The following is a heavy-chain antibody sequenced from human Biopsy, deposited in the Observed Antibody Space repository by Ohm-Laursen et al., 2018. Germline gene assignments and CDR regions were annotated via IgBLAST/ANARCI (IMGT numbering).Heavy chain of an antibody. J-gene: IGHJ4*02. CDR1: GVSISVDGYY. CDR3: ATFRASWDTTQGGDY. D-gene: IGHD1-26*01. CDR2: IYHSGTT. Sequence: SETLSLTWTVSGVSISVDGYYWAWIRQLPGKGLDWIGYIYHSGTTYYNPSLKSQLTMSVDTSKNEFSLRLRSVTAADTAVYFCATFRASWDTTQGGDYWGQGTLVTVSS. V-gene: IGHV4-31*01.